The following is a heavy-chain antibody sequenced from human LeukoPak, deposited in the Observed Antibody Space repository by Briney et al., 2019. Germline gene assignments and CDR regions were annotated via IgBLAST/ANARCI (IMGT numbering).Heavy chain of an antibody. Sequence: PGGSLRLSCAASGFTFSSYWMSWVRQAPGKGLEWVANIKQDGSEKYYVDSVKGRFTISRDNAKNSLYLQMNSLRAKDTAVYYCARDRTIFGVVMASWGQGTLVTVSS. J-gene: IGHJ4*02. CDR3: ARDRTIFGVVMAS. V-gene: IGHV3-7*01. D-gene: IGHD3-3*01. CDR1: GFTFSSYW. CDR2: IKQDGSEK.